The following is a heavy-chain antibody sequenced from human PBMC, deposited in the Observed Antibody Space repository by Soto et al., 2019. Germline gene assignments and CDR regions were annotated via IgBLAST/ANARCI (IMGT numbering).Heavy chain of an antibody. CDR3: AKDRGLVLSFYFDY. Sequence: EVQLVESGGGLVQPGRSLRLSCAASGFTFDDYAMHWVRQAPGEGLEWVSGISWNSGSIGYADSVKGRFNISRGNAKHSLYLQMNRLRAEDTAVYYCAKDRGLVLSFYFDYWGQGTLVTVSS. CDR2: ISWNSGSI. D-gene: IGHD6-19*01. J-gene: IGHJ4*02. V-gene: IGHV3-9*01. CDR1: GFTFDDYA.